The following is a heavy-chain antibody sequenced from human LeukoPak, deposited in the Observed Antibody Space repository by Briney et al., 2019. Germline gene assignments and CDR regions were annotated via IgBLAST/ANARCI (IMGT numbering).Heavy chain of an antibody. D-gene: IGHD5-24*01. V-gene: IGHV5-51*01. CDR2: IYPGDSNT. J-gene: IGHJ4*02. CDR1: GYSFTNYC. CDR3: ARQGDGYTLDY. Sequence: GESLKISSNGSGYSFTNYCIVWVRQMPGKSLVWMGIIYPGDSNTRYSPSLQAQVTISGDKSISTANLQWSSLQASDTAMDYCARQGDGYTLDYWGQGTLVTVSS.